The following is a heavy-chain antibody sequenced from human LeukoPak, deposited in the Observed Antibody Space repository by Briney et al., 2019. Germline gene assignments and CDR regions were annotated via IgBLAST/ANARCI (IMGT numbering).Heavy chain of an antibody. Sequence: GGSLRLSCAASGFTFSNAWMSWVRQAPGKGLEWVGRIKSKTDGGTTDYAAPVKGRFTMSRDDSKNTLYLQMNSLRAEDTAVYYCANSIAVAGKLPGDYYYYGMDVWGQGTTVTVSS. CDR3: ANSIAVAGKLPGDYYYYGMDV. CDR1: GFTFSNAW. CDR2: IKSKTDGGTT. J-gene: IGHJ6*02. D-gene: IGHD6-19*01. V-gene: IGHV3-15*01.